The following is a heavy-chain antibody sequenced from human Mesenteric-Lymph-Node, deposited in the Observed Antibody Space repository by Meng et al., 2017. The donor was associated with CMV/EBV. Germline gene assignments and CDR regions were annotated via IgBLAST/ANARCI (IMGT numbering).Heavy chain of an antibody. D-gene: IGHD1-14*01. CDR2: ISHSGST. CDR1: GDSIISDTYY. J-gene: IGHJ4*02. V-gene: IGHV4-39*01. CDR3: ARHKDVPALPDF. Sequence: CIGAGDSIISDTYYWAWVRQPPGRGLEWIGSISHSGSTSYNPSRESRVTISVDTSKNQFSLNLNSVTAADTAVYYCARHKDVPALPDFWGQGTLVTVSS.